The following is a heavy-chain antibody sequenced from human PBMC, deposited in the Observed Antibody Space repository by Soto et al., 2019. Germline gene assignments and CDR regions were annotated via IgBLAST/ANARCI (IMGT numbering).Heavy chain of an antibody. CDR2: ISAYNGNT. CDR3: ARSDYSSSLGGMDV. V-gene: IGHV1-18*01. Sequence: ASVKVSCKASGYTFTSYGISWVRQAPGQGLEWMGWISAYNGNTNYAQKLQGRVTITTDTSTSTAYMELRSLRSDDTAVYYCARSDYSSSLGGMDVWGQGTTVTVSS. D-gene: IGHD6-6*01. CDR1: GYTFTSYG. J-gene: IGHJ6*02.